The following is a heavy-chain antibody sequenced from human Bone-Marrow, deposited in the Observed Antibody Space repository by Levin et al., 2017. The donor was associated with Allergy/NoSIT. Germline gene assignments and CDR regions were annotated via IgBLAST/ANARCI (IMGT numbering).Heavy chain of an antibody. V-gene: IGHV3-48*03. Sequence: GGSLRLSCAASGFSFSSYEMNWVRQAPGKGLEWVSYISSRNTTMYYADSVKVRFTISRDNAENSLYLQMNSLRAEDTAIYYCAREGLFMVRVFDYWGRGTLVTVSS. CDR3: AREGLFMVRVFDY. CDR2: ISSRNTTM. J-gene: IGHJ4*02. CDR1: GFSFSSYE. D-gene: IGHD3-10*01.